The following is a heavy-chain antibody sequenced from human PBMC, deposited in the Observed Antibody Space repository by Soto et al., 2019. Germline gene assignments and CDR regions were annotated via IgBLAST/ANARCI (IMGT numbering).Heavy chain of an antibody. Sequence: GRPVRLSSAASGFTFSSYAMSCVRQAPGEGLARVSAISGSGGSTYYADSVKGRFTISRDNSKNTLYLQMNSLRAVDTAVYYWAKGAVAGTRVWFYRWGQGTLVTV. CDR3: AKGAVAGTRVWFYR. V-gene: IGHV3-23*01. J-gene: IGHJ5*02. D-gene: IGHD6-19*01. CDR1: GFTFSSYA. CDR2: ISGSGGST.